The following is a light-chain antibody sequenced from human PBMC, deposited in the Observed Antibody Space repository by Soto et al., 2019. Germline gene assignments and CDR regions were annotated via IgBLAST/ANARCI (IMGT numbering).Light chain of an antibody. Sequence: EIVVTQSPASLPVSPGERATLSCRACQSVSNNYLAWHQQKPGQAPRLLIYGTSTRATGIPARFSGSGSGTEFTLTISSLQSEDFAVYYCQQYNNWPLFGGGTKVDI. CDR3: QQYNNWPL. V-gene: IGKV3-15*01. J-gene: IGKJ4*01. CDR2: GTS. CDR1: QSVSNN.